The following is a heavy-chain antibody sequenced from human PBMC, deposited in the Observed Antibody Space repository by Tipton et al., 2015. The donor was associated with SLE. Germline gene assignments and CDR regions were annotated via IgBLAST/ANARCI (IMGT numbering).Heavy chain of an antibody. V-gene: IGHV5-51*03. Sequence: QSGAEVKKPGESLKISCKGSGYSFSNYWIGWVRQMPGKGLEWMGIIYPDDSDTRYSPSFQGQVTISADKSISTAYLQWSTLMASDTAMYYCAKTQSGGYSYYYMDVWGKGTTVTVSS. CDR3: AKTQSGGYSYYYMDV. D-gene: IGHD2-15*01. CDR2: IYPDDSDT. J-gene: IGHJ6*03. CDR1: GYSFSNYW.